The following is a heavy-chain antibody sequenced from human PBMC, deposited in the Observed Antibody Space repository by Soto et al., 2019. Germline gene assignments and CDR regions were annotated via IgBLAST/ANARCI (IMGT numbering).Heavy chain of an antibody. D-gene: IGHD3-3*01. CDR2: INPSGGST. CDR1: GYTFTSYY. V-gene: IGHV1-46*01. CDR3: ARGDPTTIFGVVIHIPEPQNYYYGMDV. Sequence: QVQLVQSGAEVKKPGASVKVSCKASGYTFTSYYMHWVRQAPGQGLEWMGIINPSGGSTSYAQKFQGRVTMTRDTSTSTVYMELSSLRSEDTAVYYCARGDPTTIFGVVIHIPEPQNYYYGMDVWGQGTTVTVSS. J-gene: IGHJ6*02.